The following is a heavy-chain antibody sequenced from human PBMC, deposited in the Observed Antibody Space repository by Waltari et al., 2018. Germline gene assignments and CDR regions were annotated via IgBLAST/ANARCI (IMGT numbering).Heavy chain of an antibody. D-gene: IGHD5-12*01. V-gene: IGHV3-23*04. J-gene: IGHJ2*01. Sequence: EVQLVGSGGGPVRRGGCQRLAGAASGFMFSGMSWRWGRQGPGKGLGWGLSSGGIVSRENNADHAKGCFTIPRDNSKNKLFFEMNRLRADDAAVYNCAKDLGGYSGEDWYVDVWGRGTLVTVSS. CDR3: AKDLGGYSGEDWYVDV. CDR1: GFMFSGMS. CDR2: SGGIVSRE.